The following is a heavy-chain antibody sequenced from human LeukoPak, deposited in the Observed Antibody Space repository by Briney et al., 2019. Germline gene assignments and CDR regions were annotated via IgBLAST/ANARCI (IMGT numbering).Heavy chain of an antibody. D-gene: IGHD5-24*01. CDR3: ARDRRWLQSGPDAFDI. CDR2: ISTSSTYI. J-gene: IGHJ3*02. Sequence: GGSLRLSCAASVFTFSSYSMNWVRQAPGKGLDWVSSISTSSTYIYYADSVKGRFTISRDNAKNSLYLQMNSLRAEDTAVFYCARDRRWLQSGPDAFDIWGQGTMVTVSS. V-gene: IGHV3-21*01. CDR1: VFTFSSYS.